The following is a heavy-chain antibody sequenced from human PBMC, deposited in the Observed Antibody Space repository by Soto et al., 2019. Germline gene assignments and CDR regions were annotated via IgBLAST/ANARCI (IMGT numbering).Heavy chain of an antibody. Sequence: QVQLQESGPGLVKPSQTLSLTCTVSGGSISSGGYYWSWIRQHPGKGLEWIGYIYYSGSTYYNPSLKSRVTISVDTSKNQFSLKLSSVTAADTAVYYCARRADEVPEWELPYLYFDLWGRGTLVTVSS. CDR3: ARRADEVPEWELPYLYFDL. CDR1: GGSISSGGYY. V-gene: IGHV4-31*03. J-gene: IGHJ2*01. CDR2: IYYSGST. D-gene: IGHD1-26*01.